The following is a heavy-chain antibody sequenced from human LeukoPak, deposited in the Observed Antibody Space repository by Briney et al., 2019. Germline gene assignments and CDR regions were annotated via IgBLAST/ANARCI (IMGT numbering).Heavy chain of an antibody. D-gene: IGHD3-16*01. Sequence: GGSLRLSCAASGFTFSSAAMTWVRQAPGKGLEWVSVIYSGDNTYYVESVKGRFTISRDNSKNTLFLQMNRLRAEDTAVYYCAGRRVLDASFDYWGQGTLVTVSS. CDR3: AGRRVLDASFDY. CDR2: IYSGDNT. V-gene: IGHV3-66*02. J-gene: IGHJ4*02. CDR1: GFTFSSAA.